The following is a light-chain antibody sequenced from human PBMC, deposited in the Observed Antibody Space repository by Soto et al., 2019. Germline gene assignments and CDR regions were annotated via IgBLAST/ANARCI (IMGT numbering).Light chain of an antibody. Sequence: DIGTTQFPATLSVSPGDRATLSCRASPSVTGHLACYQQNPGQAPRLLINGASTRATRTPARFSGSGSGTEFTLTLSSLQSEDVAVSYYQQYHNKPPWTFGQGTKVDIK. J-gene: IGKJ1*01. CDR1: PSVTGH. CDR3: QQYHNKPPWT. V-gene: IGKV3-15*01. CDR2: GAS.